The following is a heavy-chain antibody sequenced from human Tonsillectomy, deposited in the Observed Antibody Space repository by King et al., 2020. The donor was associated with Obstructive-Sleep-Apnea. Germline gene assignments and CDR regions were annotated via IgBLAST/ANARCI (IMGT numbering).Heavy chain of an antibody. CDR3: ARTIFAGGYSSNWHIQPYDY. Sequence: VQLVESGGGVVQPGRSLRLSCGASGFTFRTFALHWVRQAPGKGLEWVAVISNDGNNEYYADSVKGRFTISRDNSKNMLFLQMNSLRPKDTALYYCARTIFAGGYSSNWHIQPYDYGGQGTRDTLSS. CDR1: GFTFRTFA. V-gene: IGHV3-30-3*01. J-gene: IGHJ4*02. CDR2: ISNDGNNE. D-gene: IGHD6-13*01.